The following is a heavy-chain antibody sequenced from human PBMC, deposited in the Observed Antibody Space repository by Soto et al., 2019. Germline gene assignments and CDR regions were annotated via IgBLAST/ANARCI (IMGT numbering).Heavy chain of an antibody. Sequence: SETLSLPCAVYGGSFSGYYWSWIRQPPGKGLEWIGEINHSGSTNYNPSLKSRVTISVDTSKNQFSLKLSSVTAADTAVYYCARGSGSDSSSWYYFDYWGQGTLVTVSS. V-gene: IGHV4-34*01. D-gene: IGHD6-13*01. CDR2: INHSGST. CDR1: GGSFSGYY. J-gene: IGHJ4*02. CDR3: ARGSGSDSSSWYYFDY.